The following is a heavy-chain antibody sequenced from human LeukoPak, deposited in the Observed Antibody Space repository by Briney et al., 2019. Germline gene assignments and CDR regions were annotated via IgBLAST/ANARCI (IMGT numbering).Heavy chain of an antibody. Sequence: SETLSLTCTVSGGSISSYYWSWIRQPAGKGLEWIGRIYTSGSTNYNPSLKSRVTMSVDTSKNQVSLKLSSVTAADTAVYYCARGSHIAAASYGMDVWGQGTTVTVSS. CDR1: GGSISSYY. V-gene: IGHV4-4*07. CDR3: ARGSHIAAASYGMDV. D-gene: IGHD6-13*01. J-gene: IGHJ6*02. CDR2: IYTSGST.